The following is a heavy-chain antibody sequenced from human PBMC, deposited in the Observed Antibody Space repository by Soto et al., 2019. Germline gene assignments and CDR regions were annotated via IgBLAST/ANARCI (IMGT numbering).Heavy chain of an antibody. CDR2: IHYSGST. CDR1: GVSITSHY. J-gene: IGHJ4*02. CDR3: TVGGAGHPFDY. V-gene: IGHV4-59*11. D-gene: IGHD3-16*01. Sequence: SETLSLTCTVSGVSITSHYWTWIRQPPGKGLEWIGHIHYSGSTNYSPSLKGRVIISVDTSENQSSLKLSSVTTADTAVYYCTVGGAGHPFDYWGQGTLVTVSS.